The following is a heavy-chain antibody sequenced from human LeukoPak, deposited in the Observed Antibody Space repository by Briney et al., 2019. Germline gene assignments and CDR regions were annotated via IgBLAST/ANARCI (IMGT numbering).Heavy chain of an antibody. CDR3: ARDGGFLDAFGFGDI. V-gene: IGHV4-4*07. Sequence: KPSETLPLTCTVSGGSISSYYWSWIRQPAGKGLEWIGRIYSSGSTNHNPSLKSRVTMSVDTSQNQFSLRLSSVTAADTAVYYCARDGGFLDAFGFGDIWGQGTMVTVSS. CDR1: GGSISSYY. J-gene: IGHJ3*02. D-gene: IGHD3/OR15-3a*01. CDR2: IYSSGST.